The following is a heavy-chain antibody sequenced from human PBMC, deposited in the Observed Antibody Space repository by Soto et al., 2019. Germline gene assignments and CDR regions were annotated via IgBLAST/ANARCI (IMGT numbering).Heavy chain of an antibody. J-gene: IGHJ4*02. Sequence: PGGSLRLSCAASGFTFSSYGMHWVRQAPGKGLEWVAVIWYDGSKKYYADFVKGRFTISRDNSKNTLYLQMNSLRADDTAVYYCASRSPALEYWGQGTLVTVSS. CDR3: ASRSPALEY. V-gene: IGHV3-33*01. CDR2: IWYDGSKK. D-gene: IGHD2-2*01. CDR1: GFTFSSYG.